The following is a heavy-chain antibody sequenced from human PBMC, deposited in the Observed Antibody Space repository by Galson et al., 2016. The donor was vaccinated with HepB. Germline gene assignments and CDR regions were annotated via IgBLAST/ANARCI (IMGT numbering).Heavy chain of an antibody. D-gene: IGHD7-27*01. Sequence: QSGAEVKKPGESLKISCKSSGYTFVNFWIGWVRQMPGKGLEWMGIIYPGDSDTRYSPSFQGQVTISADKSITTAYLQWSSLKASDTAVYYCARGHDWGSYDYWGQGTLVTVSS. CDR1: GYTFVNFW. CDR3: ARGHDWGSYDY. J-gene: IGHJ4*02. V-gene: IGHV5-51*01. CDR2: IYPGDSDT.